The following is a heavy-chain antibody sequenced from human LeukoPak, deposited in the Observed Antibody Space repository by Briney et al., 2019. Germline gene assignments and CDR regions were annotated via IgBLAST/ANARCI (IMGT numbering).Heavy chain of an antibody. CDR3: TRDQGYGDYDYFDS. CDR1: GFTFSGSA. V-gene: IGHV3-73*01. Sequence: GGSLRLSCAASGFTFSGSAMEWVRQASGKGLEWVGRIRSKINNYATAYAASVKGRFTISRDDSKNTAYLQMNSLKTEDTAVYYCTRDQGYGDYDYFDSWGQGTLVTVSS. CDR2: IRSKINNYAT. J-gene: IGHJ4*02. D-gene: IGHD4-17*01.